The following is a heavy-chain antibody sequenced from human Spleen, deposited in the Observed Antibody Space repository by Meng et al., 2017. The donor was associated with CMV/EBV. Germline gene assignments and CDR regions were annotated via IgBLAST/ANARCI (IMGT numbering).Heavy chain of an antibody. V-gene: IGHV4-59*01. J-gene: IGHJ4*02. CDR1: GDSITTYY. CDR3: ARERTYFDY. Sequence: SETLSLTCTVSGDSITTYYWSWIRQPPGKGLQWIGYIYYNGGTNYNPSLKSRVTISVDTSKNHFSPKLSSVTAADTAVYYCARERTYFDYWGQGTLVTVSS. CDR2: IYYNGGT.